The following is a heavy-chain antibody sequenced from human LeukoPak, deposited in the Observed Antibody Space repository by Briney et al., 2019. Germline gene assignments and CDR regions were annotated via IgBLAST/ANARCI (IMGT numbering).Heavy chain of an antibody. CDR2: IYPGDSDT. D-gene: IGHD3-22*01. Sequence: GESLKISCKGSGYSFTSYWIGWVRQMPGKGLEWMGVIYPGDSDTRYSPSFRGQVTISADKSITTAYLQWSSLKASDTAIYYCARHQYDTSGYYSFDYWGQGTLVTVSS. CDR1: GYSFTSYW. CDR3: ARHQYDTSGYYSFDY. J-gene: IGHJ4*02. V-gene: IGHV5-51*01.